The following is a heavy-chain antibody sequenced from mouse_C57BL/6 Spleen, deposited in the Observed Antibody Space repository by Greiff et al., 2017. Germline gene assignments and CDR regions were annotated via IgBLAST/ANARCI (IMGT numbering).Heavy chain of an antibody. D-gene: IGHD2-4*01. J-gene: IGHJ3*01. CDR3: ARGVDDYDEGCAY. Sequence: EVKLMESGPELVKPGASVKISCKASGYSFTDYNMNWVKQSNGKSLEWIGVINPNYGTTSYNQKVKGKATLTVDQSSSTAYMQLNSLTSEDSAVYYCARGVDDYDEGCAYWGQGTLVTVSA. CDR1: GYSFTDYN. V-gene: IGHV1-39*01. CDR2: INPNYGTT.